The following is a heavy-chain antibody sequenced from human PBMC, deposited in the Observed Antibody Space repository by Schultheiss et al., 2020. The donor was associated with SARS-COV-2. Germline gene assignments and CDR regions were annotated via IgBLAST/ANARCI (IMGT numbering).Heavy chain of an antibody. CDR2: IKQDGSEK. J-gene: IGHJ3*02. CDR3: ARHQWELLQAYAFDI. D-gene: IGHD1-26*01. V-gene: IGHV3-7*01. CDR1: GFTFSNAW. Sequence: GGSLRLSCAASGFTFSNAWMSWVRQAPGKGLEWVANIKQDGSEKYYVDSVKGRFTISRDNAKNSLYLQMNSLRAEDTAVYYCARHQWELLQAYAFDIWGQGTMVTVSS.